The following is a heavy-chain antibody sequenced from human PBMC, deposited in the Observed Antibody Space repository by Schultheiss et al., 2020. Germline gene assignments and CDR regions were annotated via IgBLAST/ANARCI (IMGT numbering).Heavy chain of an antibody. V-gene: IGHV1-69*13. D-gene: IGHD1-26*01. Sequence: SVKVSCKASGGTFSSYAISWVRQAPGQGLEWMGGIIPIFGTANYAQKFQGRVTITADESTSTAYMELSSLRSEDTAVYYCARSPSSGSYPEDDAFDIWGQGTMVTVSS. CDR3: ARSPSSGSYPEDDAFDI. CDR2: IIPIFGTA. J-gene: IGHJ3*02. CDR1: GGTFSSYA.